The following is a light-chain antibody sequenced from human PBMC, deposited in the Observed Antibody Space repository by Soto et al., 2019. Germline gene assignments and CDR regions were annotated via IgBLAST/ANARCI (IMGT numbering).Light chain of an antibody. V-gene: IGLV2-14*01. CDR3: SSFTSRFTFV. J-gene: IGLJ1*01. CDR2: EVT. CDR1: RSDVGAYNY. Sequence: QSVLTQPASVSGSPGQSIAISCTGTRSDVGAYNYVSWYQQHPGKAPKLMISEVTNRPSGVSDRFSGSKSGNTASLTISGLQAEDEADYYCSSFTSRFTFVFXTGTKRTVL.